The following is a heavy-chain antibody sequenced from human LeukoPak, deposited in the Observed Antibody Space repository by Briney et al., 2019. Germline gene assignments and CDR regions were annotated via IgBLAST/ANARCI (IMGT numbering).Heavy chain of an antibody. CDR1: GYTFTSYY. D-gene: IGHD2-8*01. CDR3: ARDQNSVLAPDY. CDR2: INPSGGST. V-gene: IGHV1-46*01. Sequence: ASVKVSCKASGYTFTSYYMHWVRQAPGQGLEWMGIINPSGGSTSYAQKFQGRVTMTRDASTSTVYMELSSLRSEDTAVYYCARDQNSVLAPDYWGQGTLVTVSS. J-gene: IGHJ4*02.